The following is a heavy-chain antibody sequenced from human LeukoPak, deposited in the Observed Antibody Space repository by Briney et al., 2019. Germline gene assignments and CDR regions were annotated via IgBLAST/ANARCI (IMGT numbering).Heavy chain of an antibody. V-gene: IGHV3-23*01. CDR2: ISASGGDT. J-gene: IGHJ4*02. Sequence: GGSLRLSCVVSGLTFSSYSMSWVRQAPGKGLDWVSGISASGGDTWYPDSVKGRFTISRDNSKNRLFLQMSSLRVEDTAMYYCAKDAAGPEYWGQGTLVTVSS. CDR1: GLTFSSYS. D-gene: IGHD6-13*01. CDR3: AKDAAGPEY.